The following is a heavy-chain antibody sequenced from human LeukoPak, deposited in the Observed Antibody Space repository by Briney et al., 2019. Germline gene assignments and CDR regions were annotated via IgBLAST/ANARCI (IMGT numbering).Heavy chain of an antibody. J-gene: IGHJ5*02. CDR2: IYYNGNT. V-gene: IGHV4-39*07. Sequence: SETLALTCTVSGGSISATTYYWVWIPQPPGTGLEWIANIYYNGNTAYNPSLKSRATISIDTSKNQFSLRLNSVTAADTAVYYCARVGWGNAAAHPNWLDPWGQGILVTVSS. CDR3: ARVGWGNAAAHPNWLDP. D-gene: IGHD6-6*01. CDR1: GGSISATTYY.